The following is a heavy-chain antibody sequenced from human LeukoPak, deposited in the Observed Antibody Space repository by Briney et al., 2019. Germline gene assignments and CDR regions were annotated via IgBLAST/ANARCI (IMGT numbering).Heavy chain of an antibody. CDR3: ARRRDSSAYYYFDY. V-gene: IGHV3-20*04. CDR1: GFTFDDYG. J-gene: IGHJ4*02. Sequence: GGSLRLSCAASGFTFDDYGMTWGRQAPGKGLEWVSGLKWNGDNIRYADSVKGRFTISRDNAKSSLYLEMNSLRGEDTALYYCARRRDSSAYYYFDYWGQGTLVTVSS. D-gene: IGHD3-22*01. CDR2: LKWNGDNI.